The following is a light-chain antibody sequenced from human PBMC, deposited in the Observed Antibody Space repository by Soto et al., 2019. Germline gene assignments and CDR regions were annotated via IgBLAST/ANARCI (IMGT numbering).Light chain of an antibody. CDR1: KLGDKY. Sequence: SYELTQPPSVSVSPGQTASITCSGDKLGDKYASWYQQRPGQSPVLVIYQDRKRPSGIPERFSGSNSGNTATLTISGAQAMDEADYYCQAWDSSTAWVFGTGTKVTVL. CDR2: QDR. V-gene: IGLV3-1*01. CDR3: QAWDSSTAWV. J-gene: IGLJ1*01.